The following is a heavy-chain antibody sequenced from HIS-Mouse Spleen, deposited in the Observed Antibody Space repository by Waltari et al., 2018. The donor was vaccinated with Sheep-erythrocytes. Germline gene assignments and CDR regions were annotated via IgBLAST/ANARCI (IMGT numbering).Heavy chain of an antibody. V-gene: IGHV1-2*02. CDR1: GYTFTGYY. CDR3: ASGVIPYGSGSYFLDY. D-gene: IGHD3-10*01. CDR2: INPNSGGT. J-gene: IGHJ4*02. Sequence: QVQLVQSGAEVKKPGASVKVSCKASGYTFTGYYMHWARQAPGQGFDGMGWINPNSGGTNYAHKFQGRVTMTRDTSISTAYMELSRLRSDDTAVYYCASGVIPYGSGSYFLDYWGQGTLVTVSS.